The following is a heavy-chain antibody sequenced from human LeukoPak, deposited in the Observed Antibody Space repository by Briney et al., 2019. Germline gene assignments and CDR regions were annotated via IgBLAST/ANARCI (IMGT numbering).Heavy chain of an antibody. Sequence: SVKVSCKASGGTFSSYAIGWVRQAPGQGLEWMGRIIPTFGTANYAQKFQGRVTITTDESTSTAYMELSSLRSEDTAVYYCASSRDDSSGWYIPHFDYWGQGTLVTVSS. CDR1: GGTFSSYA. CDR3: ASSRDDSSGWYIPHFDY. CDR2: IIPTFGTA. V-gene: IGHV1-69*05. D-gene: IGHD6-19*01. J-gene: IGHJ4*02.